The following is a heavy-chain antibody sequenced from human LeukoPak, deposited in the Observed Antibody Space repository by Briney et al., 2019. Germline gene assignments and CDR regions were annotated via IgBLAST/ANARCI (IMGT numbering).Heavy chain of an antibody. J-gene: IGHJ6*02. CDR2: IIPILGIA. Sequence: SVKVSCKASGCTFSSYAISWVRQAPGQGLEWMGRIIPILGIANYAQKFQGRVTITADKSTSTAYMELSSLRSEDTAVYYCARGGGQKPLPYYDSSGHPYYYGMDVWGQGTTVTVSS. CDR1: GCTFSSYA. CDR3: ARGGGQKPLPYYDSSGHPYYYGMDV. D-gene: IGHD3-22*01. V-gene: IGHV1-69*04.